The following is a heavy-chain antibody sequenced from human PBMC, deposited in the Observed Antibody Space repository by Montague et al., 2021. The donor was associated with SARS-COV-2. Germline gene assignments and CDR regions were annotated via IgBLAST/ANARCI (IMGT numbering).Heavy chain of an antibody. J-gene: IGHJ4*01. CDR2: VWYSGFT. Sequence: SETLSLTCSVSGDSLNKNPYYWGWVRQPPGKGLEWIGSVWYSGFTYSNPSLESRVAVSIDTSRNQFSVELRSVAANDTAVYYCARHVGSYNTGLQYWGRGSLVTVAS. CDR1: GDSLNKNPYY. D-gene: IGHD1-14*01. CDR3: ARHVGSYNTGLQY. V-gene: IGHV4-39*01.